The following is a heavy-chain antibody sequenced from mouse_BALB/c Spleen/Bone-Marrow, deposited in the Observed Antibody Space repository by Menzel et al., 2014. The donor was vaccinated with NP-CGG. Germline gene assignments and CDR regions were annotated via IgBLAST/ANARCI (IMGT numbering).Heavy chain of an antibody. CDR2: IFPGSGNT. CDR1: GYSFTSYY. V-gene: IGHV1-66*01. J-gene: IGHJ2*01. Sequence: QVQLKQSGPELAKPGASVKISCKASGYSFTSYYIHWVKQRPGQGLEWIGWIFPGSGNTKYNEKFKGKATLTADTSSSTAYMQLSSRTSEDSAVYFCARRYGSSRYYFDYWGQGTTLTVSS. D-gene: IGHD1-1*01. CDR3: ARRYGSSRYYFDY.